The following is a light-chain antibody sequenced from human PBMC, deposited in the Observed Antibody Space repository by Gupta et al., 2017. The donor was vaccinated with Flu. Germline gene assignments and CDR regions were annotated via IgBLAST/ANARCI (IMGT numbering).Light chain of an antibody. CDR3: CSYAGTSVR. Sequence: SALTQPASVSGSPGQSITISCTGTSSDVGSYNLVSWYQQHPGKAPKLMIYEGSKRPSGVSNRFSGSKSGNTASLTITGLQAEDEADYYCCSYAGTSVRFGGGTKLTVL. J-gene: IGLJ2*01. CDR2: EGS. V-gene: IGLV2-23*01. CDR1: SSDVGSYNL.